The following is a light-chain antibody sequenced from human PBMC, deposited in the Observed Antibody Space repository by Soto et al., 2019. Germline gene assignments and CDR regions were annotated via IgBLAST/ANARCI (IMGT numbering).Light chain of an antibody. V-gene: IGKV3-15*01. CDR1: QSVSSN. J-gene: IGKJ1*01. CDR3: QQYNNWPQT. Sequence: EIVMTQSPATLSVSPGERATLSCRASQSVSSNLAWYQQKPGQAPRLLIYGASTRATGIPARFSGSGSGTEFTPTISSLQSEDFPVYYCQQYNNWPQTFCQGTKVEIK. CDR2: GAS.